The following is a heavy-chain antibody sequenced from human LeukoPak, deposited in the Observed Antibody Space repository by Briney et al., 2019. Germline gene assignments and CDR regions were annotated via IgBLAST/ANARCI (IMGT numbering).Heavy chain of an antibody. V-gene: IGHV1-2*02. D-gene: IGHD3-22*01. CDR2: INPNSGGT. Sequence: ASVTVSCKASGYSLTDYYLHWVRQAPGQGLEWMGWINPNSGGTNYAQKFQGRVTMTRDTSISTAYLELSTLRSDDTAVYYCARGAVIITTNASDIWGQGTMVTVSS. CDR1: GYSLTDYY. CDR3: ARGAVIITTNASDI. J-gene: IGHJ3*02.